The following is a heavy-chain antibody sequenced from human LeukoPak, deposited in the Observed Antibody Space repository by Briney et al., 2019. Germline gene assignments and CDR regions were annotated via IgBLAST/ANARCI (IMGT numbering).Heavy chain of an antibody. CDR2: ISAYNGNT. Sequence: ASVKVSCKASGYTFTSYGISWVRQAPGQGLEWMGWISAYNGNTNYAQKLQGRVTMTTDTSTSTAYMELRSLRSDDTAVYYCARGPPTYYYDSSGYSVVYGSDFDYWGQGTLVTVSS. CDR3: ARGPPTYYYDSSGYSVVYGSDFDY. CDR1: GYTFTSYG. D-gene: IGHD3-22*01. V-gene: IGHV1-18*01. J-gene: IGHJ4*02.